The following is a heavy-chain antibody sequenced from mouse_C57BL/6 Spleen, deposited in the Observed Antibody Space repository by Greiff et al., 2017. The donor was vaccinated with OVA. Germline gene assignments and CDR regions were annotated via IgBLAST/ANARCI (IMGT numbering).Heavy chain of an antibody. Sequence: VQLQESGPGLVAPSQSLSITCTVSGFSLTSYGVHWVRQPPGKGLEWLVVIWSDGSTTYNSALKSRLSISKDNSKSQVFLKMNSLQTDDTAMYYGARETRPDYYAMDYWGQGTSVTVSS. V-gene: IGHV2-6*03. J-gene: IGHJ4*01. CDR3: ARETRPDYYAMDY. CDR2: IWSDGST. CDR1: GFSLTSYG.